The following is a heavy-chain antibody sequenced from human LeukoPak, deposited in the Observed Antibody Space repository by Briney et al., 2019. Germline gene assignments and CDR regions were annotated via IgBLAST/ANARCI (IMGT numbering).Heavy chain of an antibody. CDR2: ISSSSSYI. D-gene: IGHD2-2*01. J-gene: IGHJ4*02. V-gene: IGHV3-21*01. Sequence: PGGSLRLSCAASGFTFSSYSMNWVRQAPGKGLEWVSSISSSSSYIYYADSVKGRFTISRDNAKNSLYLQMNSLRAEDTAVYYCARGVGHCSSTSCYWYFDYWGQGTLVTVSS. CDR1: GFTFSSYS. CDR3: ARGVGHCSSTSCYWYFDY.